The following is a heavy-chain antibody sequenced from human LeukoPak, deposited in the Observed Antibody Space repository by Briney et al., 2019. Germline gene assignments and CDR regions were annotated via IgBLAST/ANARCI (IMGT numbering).Heavy chain of an antibody. V-gene: IGHV4-34*01. CDR1: GGSFSGYY. D-gene: IGHD6-13*01. J-gene: IGHJ4*02. CDR3: ARGNSSSWRHFDY. CDR2: INHSGST. Sequence: SETLSLTCAVYGGSFSGYYWSWIRQPPGKGLEWIGEINHSGSTNYNPSLKSRVTISVDTSKNQFSLKLGSVTAADTAVYYCARGNSSSWRHFDYWGQGTLVTVSS.